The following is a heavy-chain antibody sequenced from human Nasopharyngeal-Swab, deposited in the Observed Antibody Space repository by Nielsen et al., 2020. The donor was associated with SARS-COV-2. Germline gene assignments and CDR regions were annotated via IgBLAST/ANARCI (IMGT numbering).Heavy chain of an antibody. CDR3: AISYYDFWSGYLEYYYGMDV. Sequence: ASVKVSCKASGYTFTSHYMHWVRQAPGQGLEWMGIINPSGGGTTYAQKFQGRATMTRDTSTSTVYMELSSLRSEDTAVYYCAISYYDFWSGYLEYYYGMDVWGQGTTVTVSS. CDR1: GYTFTSHY. J-gene: IGHJ6*02. V-gene: IGHV1-46*01. D-gene: IGHD3-3*01. CDR2: INPSGGGT.